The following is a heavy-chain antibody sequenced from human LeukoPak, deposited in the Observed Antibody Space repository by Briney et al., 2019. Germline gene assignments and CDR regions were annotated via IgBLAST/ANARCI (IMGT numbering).Heavy chain of an antibody. J-gene: IGHJ4*02. Sequence: SETLSLTCAVYGGSFSGYYWSWIRHPPGKGLEWIGEINHSGSTNYNPSLKSRVTISLDTSKNQFSLKLSSVTAAHTAVYYCARADYYDSSGYYFDYWGQGTLVTVSS. CDR2: INHSGST. V-gene: IGHV4-34*01. D-gene: IGHD3-22*01. CDR3: ARADYYDSSGYYFDY. CDR1: GGSFSGYY.